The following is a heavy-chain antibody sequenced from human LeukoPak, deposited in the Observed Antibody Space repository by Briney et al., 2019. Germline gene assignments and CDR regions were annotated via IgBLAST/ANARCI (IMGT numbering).Heavy chain of an antibody. CDR3: IGLDY. J-gene: IGHJ4*02. D-gene: IGHD3/OR15-3a*01. Sequence: SGGSLRLSCAASGFTFTTYWMHWVRIPPGKGPEWVSIIYTDGTTTYADSVRGRFTISRDNAKNSLYLQMNSLRVEDTAVYYCIGLDYWGPGTPVTVSS. CDR1: GFTFTTYW. CDR2: IYTDGTT. V-gene: IGHV3-74*01.